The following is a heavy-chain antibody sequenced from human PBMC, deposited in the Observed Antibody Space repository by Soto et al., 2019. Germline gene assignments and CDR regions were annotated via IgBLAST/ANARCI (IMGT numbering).Heavy chain of an antibody. Sequence: QVQLVESGGGVVQPGRSLRLSCAASGFTFSSYAMHWVRQAPGKGLEWVAVISYDGSNKYYADSVKGRFTISRDNSKNTLYLQMNSLRAEDTAVYYCARAYREGYGDYVARYWFDPWGQETLVTVAS. V-gene: IGHV3-30-3*01. D-gene: IGHD4-17*01. J-gene: IGHJ5*02. CDR1: GFTFSSYA. CDR3: ARAYREGYGDYVARYWFDP. CDR2: ISYDGSNK.